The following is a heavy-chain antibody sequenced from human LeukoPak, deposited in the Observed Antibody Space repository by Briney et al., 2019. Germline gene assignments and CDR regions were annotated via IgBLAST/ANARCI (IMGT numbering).Heavy chain of an antibody. V-gene: IGHV1-8*01. Sequence: ASVKVSCKASGYTFSNYDIIWVRQATGQGLEWMGWMNPNSGNTGYTQNFQGRVTMTRNTSISAAYMDLSSLRSEDTAVYYCARGVKGQQLGYWGQGTLVTVSS. CDR3: ARGVKGQQLGY. CDR2: MNPNSGNT. CDR1: GYTFSNYD. D-gene: IGHD6-13*01. J-gene: IGHJ4*02.